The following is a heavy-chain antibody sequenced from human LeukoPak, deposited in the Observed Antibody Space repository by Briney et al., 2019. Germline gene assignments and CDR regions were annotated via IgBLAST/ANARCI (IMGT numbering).Heavy chain of an antibody. J-gene: IGHJ6*02. CDR2: ISYDGSNK. D-gene: IGHD6-19*01. V-gene: IGHV3-30*03. Sequence: GRSLRLSCAASGFTFSSYGMHWVRQAPGKGLEWVAVISYDGSNKYYADSVKGRFTISRDNSKNTLYLQMNSLRAEDTAVYYCARDKEMGAGGWSFRVNYYYGMDVWGQGTTVTVSS. CDR3: ARDKEMGAGGWSFRVNYYYGMDV. CDR1: GFTFSSYG.